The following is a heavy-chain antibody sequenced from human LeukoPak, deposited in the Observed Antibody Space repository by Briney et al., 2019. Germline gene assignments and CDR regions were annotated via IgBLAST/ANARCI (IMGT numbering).Heavy chain of an antibody. CDR1: GYSLTNNW. J-gene: IGHJ6*03. CDR3: ARLVKQWLGNYYYYYYMDV. D-gene: IGHD6-19*01. CDR2: IYPGDSDT. V-gene: IGHV5-51*01. Sequence: PGESLKISCKVSGYSLTNNWIGWVRQVPGKGLEWMGLIYPGDSDTRYSPSFQGQVTISADKSISTAYLQWSSLKASDTAMYYCARLVKQWLGNYYYYYYMDVWGKGTTVTVSS.